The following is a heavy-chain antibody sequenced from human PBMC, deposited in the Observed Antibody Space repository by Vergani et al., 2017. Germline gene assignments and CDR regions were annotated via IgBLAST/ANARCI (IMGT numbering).Heavy chain of an antibody. CDR3: ARGGAGIAARPPYYYYYYMDV. J-gene: IGHJ6*03. Sequence: QVQLVQSGAEVKKPGASVKVSCKASGYTFTGYYMHWVRQAPGQGLEWMGWINPNSGGTNYAQKFQGRVTMTRDTSISTAYMELSRLRSDDTAVYYCARGGAGIAARPPYYYYYYMDVWGKGTTVTVSS. CDR1: GYTFTGYY. CDR2: INPNSGGT. D-gene: IGHD6-6*01. V-gene: IGHV1-2*02.